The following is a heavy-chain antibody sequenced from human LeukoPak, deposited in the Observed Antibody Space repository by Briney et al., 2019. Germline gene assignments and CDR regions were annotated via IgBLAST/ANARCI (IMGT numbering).Heavy chain of an antibody. D-gene: IGHD3-10*01. CDR2: IIPIFGTA. V-gene: IGHV1-69*13. CDR1: GGSFSSYA. CDR3: ARSQGGYYDY. J-gene: IGHJ4*02. Sequence: AVNVSCKCSGGSFSSYAISWVRQAPGQGLEWMGGIIPIFGTANYAQKFQGRVTITAAESTSTAYLELSSLRSEDTAVYYCARSQGGYYDYWGQGTLVTVSS.